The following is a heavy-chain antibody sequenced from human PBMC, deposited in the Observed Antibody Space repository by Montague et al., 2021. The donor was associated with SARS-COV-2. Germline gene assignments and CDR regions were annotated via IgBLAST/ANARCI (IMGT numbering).Heavy chain of an antibody. CDR2: INHGGTT. Sequence: SETLSLTCAVYGGSFSGDGSLSGYYWSWIRQPPGKGLEWIGEINHGGTTNYNPSLKSRVIISVDTSKNQFSLRLRSVTAADTAVYYCARAIQTTPLMVVIAIPRPFYYFDYWGQGTLVTVSS. V-gene: IGHV4-34*01. CDR3: ARAIQTTPLMVVIAIPRPFYYFDY. CDR1: GGSFSGDGSLSGYY. J-gene: IGHJ4*02. D-gene: IGHD2-21*01.